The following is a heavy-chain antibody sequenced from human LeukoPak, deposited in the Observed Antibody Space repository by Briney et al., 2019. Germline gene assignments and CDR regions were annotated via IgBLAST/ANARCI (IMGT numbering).Heavy chain of an antibody. CDR1: GFTFSSYA. D-gene: IGHD3-10*01. CDR3: AKASGSGTYYKSPFDY. J-gene: IGHJ4*02. CDR2: ISSNGGST. Sequence: GGSLRLSCAASGFTFSSYAMHWVRQAPGKGLEYVSAISSNGGSTYYANSVKGRFTISRDNSKNTVYFQMGSLRAEDTAVYYCAKASGSGTYYKSPFDYWGQGTLVTVSS. V-gene: IGHV3-64*01.